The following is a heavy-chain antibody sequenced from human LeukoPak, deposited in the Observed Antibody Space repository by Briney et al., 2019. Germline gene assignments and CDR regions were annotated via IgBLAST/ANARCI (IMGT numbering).Heavy chain of an antibody. Sequence: GGSLRLSCAASGLTVSSTYMSWVRQTPGKGLEWVSVIYSGGSTYYADSVKGRFTISRDISKNTLYLQMNSLRAEDTAVYYCARDLLEWYFDYWGQGTLVTVSS. CDR2: IYSGGST. J-gene: IGHJ4*02. V-gene: IGHV3-66*01. CDR3: ARDLLEWYFDY. CDR1: GLTVSSTY. D-gene: IGHD3-3*01.